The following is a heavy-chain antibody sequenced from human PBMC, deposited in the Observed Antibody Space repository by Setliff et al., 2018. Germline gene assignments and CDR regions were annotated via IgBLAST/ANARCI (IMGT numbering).Heavy chain of an antibody. Sequence: KTSETLSLTCTVSGGSISPYFWSWIRQPPGKGLEWIGYIYHNGNTNFNPSLKTRVTMSVDPSKNQFALNLRSVTAADTAVYYCVRGRTAYSYGLDVWAQGTTVTVSS. V-gene: IGHV4-59*01. J-gene: IGHJ6*02. CDR1: GGSISPYF. CDR2: IYHNGNT. CDR3: VRGRTAYSYGLDV. D-gene: IGHD5-18*01.